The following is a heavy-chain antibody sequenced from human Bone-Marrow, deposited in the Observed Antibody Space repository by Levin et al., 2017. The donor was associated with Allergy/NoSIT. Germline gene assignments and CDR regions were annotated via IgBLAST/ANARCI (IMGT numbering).Heavy chain of an antibody. V-gene: IGHV1-8*01. D-gene: IGHD2-15*01. J-gene: IGHJ5*02. CDR2: INPNSGNT. Sequence: ASVKVSCKTSGYTFTSYNVYWVRQAPGQGLEWMGYINPNSGNTGYAQKFLGRVTMTRNSSITTAYMELSGLRFEDTAIYYCARGDCYSGSCYGPDWFDPWGQGTQVTVSS. CDR3: ARGDCYSGSCYGPDWFDP. CDR1: GYTFTSYN.